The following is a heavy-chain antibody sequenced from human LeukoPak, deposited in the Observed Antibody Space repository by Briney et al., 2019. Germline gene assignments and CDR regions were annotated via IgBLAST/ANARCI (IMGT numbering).Heavy chain of an antibody. CDR1: GGSFSGYY. CDR3: AITGITGY. V-gene: IGHV4-34*01. J-gene: IGHJ4*02. D-gene: IGHD1-20*01. CDR2: INHSGST. Sequence: SETLPLTCAVYGGSFSGYYWSWIRQPPGKGLEWIGEINHSGSTNYNPSLKSRVTISVDTSKNQFSLKLSSVTAADTAVYYCAITGITGYWGQGTLVTVSS.